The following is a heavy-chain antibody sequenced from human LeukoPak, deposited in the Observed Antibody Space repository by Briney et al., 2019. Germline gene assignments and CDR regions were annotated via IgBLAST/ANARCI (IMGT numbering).Heavy chain of an antibody. D-gene: IGHD1-7*01. Sequence: TGGSLRLSCAASGFTFSDYSMNWVRQAPGKGLEWVSSISTSSNYIYYADSVKGRFTISRDNAKNSLYLQMNSLRAEDTAVYYCAREELDAFDIWGQGTMVTVSS. CDR1: GFTFSDYS. V-gene: IGHV3-21*06. J-gene: IGHJ3*02. CDR3: AREELDAFDI. CDR2: ISTSSNYI.